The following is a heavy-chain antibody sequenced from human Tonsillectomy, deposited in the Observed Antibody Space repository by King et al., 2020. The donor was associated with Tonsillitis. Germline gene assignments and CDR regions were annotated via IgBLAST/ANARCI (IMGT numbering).Heavy chain of an antibody. J-gene: IGHJ4*02. D-gene: IGHD3-10*01. Sequence: QLVQSGGGLVQPGGSLRLSCAASGFTFSSYDMHWVRQATGKGLEWVSAIGTAGDTYYPGSVKGRFTISRENAKNSLYLQMNSLRAGDTAVYYCARAAGYGSGTRFDYWGQGTLVTVSS. CDR3: ARAAGYGSGTRFDY. CDR2: IGTAGDT. V-gene: IGHV3-13*01. CDR1: GFTFSSYD.